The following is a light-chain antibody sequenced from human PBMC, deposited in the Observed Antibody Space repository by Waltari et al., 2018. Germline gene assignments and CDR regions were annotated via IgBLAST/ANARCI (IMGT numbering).Light chain of an antibody. CDR2: NND. V-gene: IGLV1-44*01. CDR3: AAWDASLNGLWV. Sequence: QSVLTQPPSASATPGQRVTISCSGSFSNIGSNAVNWFQPLPGTAPKLLIYNNDQRPAGVPDRLSGSKSGTSASLAISGLQSEDEANYFCAAWDASLNGLWVFGGGTKLTVL. CDR1: FSNIGSNA. J-gene: IGLJ3*02.